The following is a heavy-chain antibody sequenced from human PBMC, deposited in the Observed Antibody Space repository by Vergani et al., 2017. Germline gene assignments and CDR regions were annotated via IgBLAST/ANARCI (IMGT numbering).Heavy chain of an antibody. V-gene: IGHV1-69*08. Sequence: QVQLVQSGAEVKKPGPSVKVSCKASGGTFSSYTISWVRQAPGQGLEWMGRIIPILGIANYAQKFQGRVTITADKSTSTAYMELSSLRSEDTAVYYCAREVAVTTYYFDYWGQGTLVTVSS. D-gene: IGHD4-17*01. CDR3: AREVAVTTYYFDY. CDR2: IIPILGIA. CDR1: GGTFSSYT. J-gene: IGHJ4*02.